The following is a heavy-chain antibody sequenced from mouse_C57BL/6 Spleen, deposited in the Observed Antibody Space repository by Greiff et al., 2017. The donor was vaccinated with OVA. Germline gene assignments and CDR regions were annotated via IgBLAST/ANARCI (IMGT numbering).Heavy chain of an antibody. D-gene: IGHD1-1*02. Sequence: QVQLQQPGAELVRPGSSVKLSCKASGYTFTSYWMHWVKQRPIQGLEWIGNIDPSDSETHYNQKFKDKATLTVDKSSSTAYMQLSSLTSEDSAVYYCARNGGYYVDYWGRGTTLTVSS. CDR2: IDPSDSET. J-gene: IGHJ2*01. CDR1: GYTFTSYW. CDR3: ARNGGYYVDY. V-gene: IGHV1-52*01.